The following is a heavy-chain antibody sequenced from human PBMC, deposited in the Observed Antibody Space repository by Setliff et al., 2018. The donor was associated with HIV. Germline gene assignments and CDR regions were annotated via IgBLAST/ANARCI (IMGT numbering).Heavy chain of an antibody. D-gene: IGHD5-12*01. CDR1: GGSVSSSSSY. V-gene: IGHV4-61*05. Sequence: PSETLSLTCTVSGGSVSSSSSYWGWIRQPPGKGLEWIGNVFYTGFAAYNPSLKSRLTISVDTSKSQFSLRLTSVTAADTAIYYCARQVSIPGVAITPVDYWGQGALVTVSS. CDR2: VFYTGFA. CDR3: ARQVSIPGVAITPVDY. J-gene: IGHJ4*02.